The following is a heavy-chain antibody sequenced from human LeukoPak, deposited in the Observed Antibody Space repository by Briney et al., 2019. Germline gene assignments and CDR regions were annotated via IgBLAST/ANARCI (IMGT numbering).Heavy chain of an antibody. CDR1: GGSISTCY. D-gene: IGHD5-24*01. V-gene: IGHV4-59*01. Sequence: SETLSLTCTVSGGSISTCYWSWIRQPPGKGLEWIGSIYYSGNTFYNPSLNSRVTISLDTSKNQFSLKLTSVTAADTAMYYCATTIRRSPHLWYFDLWGRGTLVTVSS. CDR2: IYYSGNT. J-gene: IGHJ2*01. CDR3: ATTIRRSPHLWYFDL.